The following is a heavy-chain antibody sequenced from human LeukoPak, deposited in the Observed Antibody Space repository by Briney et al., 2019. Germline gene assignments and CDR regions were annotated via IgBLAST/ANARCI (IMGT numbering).Heavy chain of an antibody. J-gene: IGHJ5*02. Sequence: GGSLRLSCAASGFTFSSYAMHWVRQAPGKGLEWVAVISYDGSNKYYADSVKGRFTISRDNSKNTLYLQMNSLRAEDTAVYYCARDLGGYYDSSGYYVWFDPWGQGTLVTVSS. D-gene: IGHD3-22*01. CDR3: ARDLGGYYDSSGYYVWFDP. V-gene: IGHV3-30*01. CDR2: ISYDGSNK. CDR1: GFTFSSYA.